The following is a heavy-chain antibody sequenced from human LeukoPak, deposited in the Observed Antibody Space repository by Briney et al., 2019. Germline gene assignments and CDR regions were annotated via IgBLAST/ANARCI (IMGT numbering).Heavy chain of an antibody. V-gene: IGHV4-59*01. CDR3: ARVSYGGMDV. Sequence: PSETLSLTCTVSGGSISSYYWSWIRQPPGKGLEWIGYIYYSGSTNCNPSLKSRVTISVDTSKNQFSLKLSSVTAADTAVYYCARVSYGGMDVWGQGTTVTVSS. CDR1: GGSISSYY. D-gene: IGHD4-17*01. J-gene: IGHJ6*02. CDR2: IYYSGST.